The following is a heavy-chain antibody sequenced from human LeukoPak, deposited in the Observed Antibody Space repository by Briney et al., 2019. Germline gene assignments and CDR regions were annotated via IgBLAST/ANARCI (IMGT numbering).Heavy chain of an antibody. CDR3: ARDYVSYYYYYMDV. J-gene: IGHJ6*03. V-gene: IGHV4-59*01. Sequence: PSETLSLTCTVSGGSISSYYWSWIRQPPGKGLEWIGYIFHSGSTNYNPSLKSRVTISEDTSKNQFSLKLSSVTAADTAVYYCARDYVSYYYYYMDVWGKGTTVTVSS. CDR1: GGSISSYY. CDR2: IFHSGST. D-gene: IGHD3-10*02.